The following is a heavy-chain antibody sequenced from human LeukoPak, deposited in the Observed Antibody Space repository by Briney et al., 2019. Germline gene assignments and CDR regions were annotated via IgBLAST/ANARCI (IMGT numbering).Heavy chain of an antibody. CDR3: ARGRNPRYYYGSGSYNWFDP. CDR1: GGSFSGYY. J-gene: IGHJ5*02. CDR2: INHSGST. D-gene: IGHD3-10*01. Sequence: PSETLSLTCAVYGGSFSGYYWSWIRQPPGKGLVSIGEINHSGSTDYNPSLKSRVTISVDTSKNQFSLKLSSVTAADTAVYYCARGRNPRYYYGSGSYNWFDPWGQGTLVTVSS. V-gene: IGHV4-34*01.